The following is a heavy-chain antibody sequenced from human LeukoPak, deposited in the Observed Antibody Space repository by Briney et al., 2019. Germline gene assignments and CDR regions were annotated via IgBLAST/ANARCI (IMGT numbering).Heavy chain of an antibody. CDR2: IFYTGST. D-gene: IGHD2-8*01. CDR3: ARHLMSVIDP. Sequence: SETLSLTCAVSGDSISTTRYHWGWIRQPPGKGLEWMASIFYTGSTYYNSSLKSRVTISVDTSKNQFSLKLTSVTAADTAVYYCARHLMSVIDPWGQGTLVTVSS. CDR1: GDSISTTRYH. J-gene: IGHJ5*02. V-gene: IGHV4-39*01.